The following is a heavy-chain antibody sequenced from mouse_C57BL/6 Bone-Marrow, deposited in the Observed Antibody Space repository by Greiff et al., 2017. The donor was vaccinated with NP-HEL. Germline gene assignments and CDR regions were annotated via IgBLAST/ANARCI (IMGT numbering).Heavy chain of an antibody. Sequence: QVQLQQPGAELVKPGASVKVSCKASGYTFTSYWMHWVKQRPGQGLEWIGRIHPSDSDTNYNQKFKGKATLTVDKSSSTAYMQLSSLTSEDSAVYYFAIYYGSSYSYWYFDVWGTGTTVTVSS. J-gene: IGHJ1*03. CDR1: GYTFTSYW. V-gene: IGHV1-74*01. D-gene: IGHD1-1*01. CDR2: IHPSDSDT. CDR3: AIYYGSSYSYWYFDV.